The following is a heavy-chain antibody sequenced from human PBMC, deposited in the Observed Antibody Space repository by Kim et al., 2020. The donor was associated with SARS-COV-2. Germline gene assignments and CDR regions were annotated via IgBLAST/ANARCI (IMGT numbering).Heavy chain of an antibody. D-gene: IGHD3-10*01. CDR3: VKVPYYYGSGSLFDY. J-gene: IGHJ4*02. CDR1: GFTFSSYA. Sequence: GGSLRLSCSASGFTFSSYAMHWVRQAPGKGLEYVSAISSNGGSTYYADSVKGRFTISRDNSKNTLYLQMSSLRAEDTAVYYCVKVPYYYGSGSLFDYWGQGTLVTVSS. V-gene: IGHV3-64D*09. CDR2: ISSNGGST.